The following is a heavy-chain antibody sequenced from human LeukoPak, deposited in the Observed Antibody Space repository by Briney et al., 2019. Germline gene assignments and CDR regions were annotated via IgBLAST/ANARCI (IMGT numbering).Heavy chain of an antibody. D-gene: IGHD6-19*01. Sequence: GGSLRLSCAASGFTFSSYSMNWVRQAPGKGLQWVSSISSSGAKTYYADSVKGRVTISRDNAKNSYYLEMNSLVAEDTAVYYCARDPIAVVGGGSFDYWGQGILATVSS. V-gene: IGHV3-21*01. J-gene: IGHJ4*02. CDR1: GFTFSSYS. CDR3: ARDPIAVVGGGSFDY. CDR2: ISSSGAKT.